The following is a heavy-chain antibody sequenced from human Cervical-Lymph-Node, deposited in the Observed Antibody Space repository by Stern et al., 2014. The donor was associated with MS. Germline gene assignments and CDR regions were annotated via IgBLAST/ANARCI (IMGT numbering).Heavy chain of an antibody. D-gene: IGHD1-26*01. CDR3: ARGGGLVGYFDY. J-gene: IGHJ4*02. V-gene: IGHV1-69*06. Sequence: EQLVESVAEVKKPGSSVKVSCKASGDTFSSYAINWVRQVPGQGLEWMGGITPVFGTTNYAQKFQGRVTITADKSTNTAYMELMTLRSEDTAVYYCARGGGLVGYFDYWGQGTLVSVSS. CDR1: GDTFSSYA. CDR2: ITPVFGTT.